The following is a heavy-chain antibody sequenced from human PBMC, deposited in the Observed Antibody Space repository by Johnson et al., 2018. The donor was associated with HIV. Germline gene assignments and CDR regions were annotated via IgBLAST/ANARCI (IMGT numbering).Heavy chain of an antibody. CDR2: INWSGGST. CDR1: GFSFSSYA. CDR3: ARVGVSGYDLAAFDI. J-gene: IGHJ3*02. Sequence: QVQLVESGGGVVQPGRSLRLSCAASGFSFSSYAMHWVRQAPGKGLEWVSGINWSGGSTGYADSVKGRFTISRDNSKNTLFLHMNSLRTEDTAIYYCARVGVSGYDLAAFDIWGRGTMVTVSS. D-gene: IGHD5-12*01. V-gene: IGHV3-NL1*01.